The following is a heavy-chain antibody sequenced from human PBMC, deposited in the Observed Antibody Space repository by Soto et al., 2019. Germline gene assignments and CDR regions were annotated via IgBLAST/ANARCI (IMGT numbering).Heavy chain of an antibody. D-gene: IGHD3-22*01. CDR3: WRNDGDDSTNF. V-gene: IGHV1-18*04. CDR2: IASHDGST. CDR1: GHTFTSYG. Sequence: ASVKVSCKASGHTFTSYGLNWVRRAPGQGLEWMGRIASHDGSTVSAQSFQGRLTLTRDTFTNTAYLELGALTSDDTGLYFCWRNDGDDSTNFWGQGTLVTVSS. J-gene: IGHJ4*02.